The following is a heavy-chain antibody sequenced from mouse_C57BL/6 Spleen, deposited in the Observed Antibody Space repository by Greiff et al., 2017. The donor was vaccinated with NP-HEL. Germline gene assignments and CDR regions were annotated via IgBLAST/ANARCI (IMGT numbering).Heavy chain of an antibody. J-gene: IGHJ4*01. D-gene: IGHD2-3*01. CDR3: ALHDGYYAMDY. V-gene: IGHV1-59*01. CDR1: GYTFTSYW. Sequence: QVQLQQPGAELVRPGTSVPLSCKASGYTFTSYWMPWVTQMPGQGLEWIGVIDPSASSTTYNQKFKGKATLTVDTSSRTAYMQLSSLTSEDSAVYYCALHDGYYAMDYWGKGTTVTVSS. CDR2: IDPSASST.